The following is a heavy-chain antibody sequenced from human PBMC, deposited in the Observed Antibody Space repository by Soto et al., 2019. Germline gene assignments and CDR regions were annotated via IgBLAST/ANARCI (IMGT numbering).Heavy chain of an antibody. CDR3: AKDTSTVTIYYYYDMDV. J-gene: IGHJ6*03. CDR2: ISYDGSNK. D-gene: IGHD4-4*01. Sequence: GGSLRLSCAASGFTFSSYGMHWVRQAPGKGLEGVAVISYDGSNKYYADSVKGRFTISRDNSKNTLYLQMNSLRAEDTAVYYCAKDTSTVTIYYYYDMDVGGKGTTVTVSS. CDR1: GFTFSSYG. V-gene: IGHV3-30*18.